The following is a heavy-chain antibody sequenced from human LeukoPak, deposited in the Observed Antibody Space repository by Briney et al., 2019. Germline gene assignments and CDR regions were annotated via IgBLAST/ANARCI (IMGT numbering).Heavy chain of an antibody. CDR1: GFTFDDYA. J-gene: IGHJ3*02. V-gene: IGHV3-9*01. CDR3: AKEFRRGYSYGQRYDAFDI. D-gene: IGHD5-18*01. CDR2: ISWNSGSI. Sequence: QSGRSLRLSCAASGFTFDDYAMHWVRQAPGKGLEWVSGISWNSGSIGYADSVKGRFTISRDNAKNSLYLQMNSLRAEDTALYHCAKEFRRGYSYGQRYDAFDIWGRGTMVTVSS.